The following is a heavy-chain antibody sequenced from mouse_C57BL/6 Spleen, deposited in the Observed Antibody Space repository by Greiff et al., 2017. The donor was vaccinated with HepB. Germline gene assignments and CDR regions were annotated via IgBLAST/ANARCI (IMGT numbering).Heavy chain of an antibody. D-gene: IGHD2-3*01. CDR3: AIDGYYYFAY. V-gene: IGHV1-4*01. Sequence: VQLQQSGAELARPGASVKMSCKASGYTFTSYTMHWVKQRPGQGLEWIGYINPSSGYTKYNQKFKDKATLTADKSSSTAYMQLSSLTSEDSAVYCSAIDGYYYFAYWGQGTLVTVSA. CDR2: INPSSGYT. CDR1: GYTFTSYT. J-gene: IGHJ3*01.